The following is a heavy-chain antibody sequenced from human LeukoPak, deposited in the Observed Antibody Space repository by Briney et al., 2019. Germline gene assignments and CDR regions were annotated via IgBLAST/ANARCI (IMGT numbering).Heavy chain of an antibody. J-gene: IGHJ6*02. CDR2: ISYSASNK. CDR1: GFTFSSYG. Sequence: PGGSLRLSCAASGFTFSSYGMHWVRQAPGKGLEWVALISYSASNKYYAESVKGRFSISRDNSKNTLYLQMNSLRVGDTAVYYCAKGDGYYYYGMDVWGQGTTVTVSS. CDR3: AKGDGYYYYGMDV. V-gene: IGHV3-30*18.